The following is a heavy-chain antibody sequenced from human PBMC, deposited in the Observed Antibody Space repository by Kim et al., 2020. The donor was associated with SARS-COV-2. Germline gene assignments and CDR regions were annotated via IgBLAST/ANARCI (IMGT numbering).Heavy chain of an antibody. V-gene: IGHV4-59*13. CDR1: GGSISNYY. J-gene: IGHJ6*02. CDR3: ARQNGNYFYYGMDV. D-gene: IGHD4-17*01. Sequence: SETLSLTCTVSGGSISNYYWSWIRQPPGKGLEWIGYIYYSGSTNYNPSLKSRVTILVDRSKNQFSLKLSSVTAADTAVYFCARQNGNYFYYGMDVWGQGT. CDR2: IYYSGST.